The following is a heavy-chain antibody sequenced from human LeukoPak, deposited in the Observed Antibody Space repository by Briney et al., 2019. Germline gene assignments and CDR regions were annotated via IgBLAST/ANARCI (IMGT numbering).Heavy chain of an antibody. Sequence: GGSLRLSCAASGFTFSSYAMSRVRQAPGKGLEWVSVISGSGGSTNYADSVKGRFTISRDNSKNTLYLQMNSLRAEDTAVYYCASRTMAAVAGTLVYWGQGTLVTVSS. CDR1: GFTFSSYA. CDR3: ASRTMAAVAGTLVY. V-gene: IGHV3-23*01. CDR2: ISGSGGST. J-gene: IGHJ4*02. D-gene: IGHD6-19*01.